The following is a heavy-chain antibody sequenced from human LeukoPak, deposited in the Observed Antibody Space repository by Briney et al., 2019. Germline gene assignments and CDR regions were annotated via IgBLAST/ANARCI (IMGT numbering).Heavy chain of an antibody. Sequence: SETLSLTCTVSGGSISSYYWSWIRQPPGKGLEWIGYIYYSGSTNYNPSLKSRVTISVDTSKNQFSLKLSSVTAADTAVYYCANRGSGSYYSNPFDYWGQGTLVTVSS. CDR2: IYYSGST. CDR1: GGSISSYY. D-gene: IGHD3-10*01. J-gene: IGHJ4*02. V-gene: IGHV4-59*01. CDR3: ANRGSGSYYSNPFDY.